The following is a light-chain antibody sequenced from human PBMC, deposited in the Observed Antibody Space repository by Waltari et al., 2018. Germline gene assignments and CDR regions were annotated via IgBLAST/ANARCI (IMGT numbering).Light chain of an antibody. V-gene: IGKV1-39*01. CDR1: KSISSY. Sequence: DIQMTQSPSSLSASVGDRVTITCRASKSISSYLNWYQQKPGKAPKLLIYAASSLQSGGPSRFSGSGSGTDFTLTISSLQPEDFATYYCQQSYSTLLTFGGGTKVEIK. J-gene: IGKJ4*01. CDR3: QQSYSTLLT. CDR2: AAS.